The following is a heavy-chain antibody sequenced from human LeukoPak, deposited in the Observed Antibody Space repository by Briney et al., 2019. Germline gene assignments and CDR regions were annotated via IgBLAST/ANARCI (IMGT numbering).Heavy chain of an antibody. Sequence: PSETLSLTCAVSGGSFSGSYWSWIRQPPGKGLEWIGEINHSGSTNYTPSLKSRLTISLDLSKNQISLRLSSVTAADTAVYYCARRGPGTTVRRGAFDIWGQGTMVTVSS. CDR3: ARRGPGTTVRRGAFDI. J-gene: IGHJ3*02. D-gene: IGHD4-11*01. CDR1: GGSFSGSY. V-gene: IGHV4-34*01. CDR2: INHSGST.